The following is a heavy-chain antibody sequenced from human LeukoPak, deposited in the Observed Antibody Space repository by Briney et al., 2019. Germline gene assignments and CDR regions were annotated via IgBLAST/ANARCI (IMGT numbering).Heavy chain of an antibody. CDR2: IYPGDSDT. CDR3: ARQGYDSSGYYPYDAFDI. J-gene: IGHJ3*02. V-gene: IGHV5-51*01. Sequence: GESLKISCKGSGYSFTSYWIGWVRQMPGKGLEWMGIIYPGDSDTRYSPSFQGQVTISADKSISTAYLQWSSLKASDTAMYFCARQGYDSSGYYPYDAFDIWGQGTMVTVSS. CDR1: GYSFTSYW. D-gene: IGHD3-22*01.